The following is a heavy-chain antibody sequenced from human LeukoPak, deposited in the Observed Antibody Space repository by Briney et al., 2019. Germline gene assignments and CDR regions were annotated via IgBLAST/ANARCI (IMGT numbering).Heavy chain of an antibody. CDR1: GYTFTGYY. Sequence: GASVKVSCKASGYTFTGYYMHWVRQAPGQGLEWMGWINPNSGGTNYAQKFQGRVTMTRDTSISTAYMDLSRLRSDDTAVYYCASTPNYYDSSKAFDYWGQGTLVTVSS. CDR2: INPNSGGT. CDR3: ASTPNYYDSSKAFDY. D-gene: IGHD3-22*01. V-gene: IGHV1-2*02. J-gene: IGHJ4*02.